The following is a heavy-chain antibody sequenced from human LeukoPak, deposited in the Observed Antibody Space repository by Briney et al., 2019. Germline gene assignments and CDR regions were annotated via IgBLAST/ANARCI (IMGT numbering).Heavy chain of an antibody. CDR1: GGSISSGSYF. CDR3: AREGYTSSWYSGYYYFDY. D-gene: IGHD6-13*01. V-gene: IGHV4-61*02. Sequence: SETLSLTCTVSGGSISSGSYFWTWIRQPAGKGLEWIGRINTSGNTNYNPSLKSRVTISVDTSKNQFSLKLSSVTAADTAVFYCAREGYTSSWYSGYYYFDYWGQGTLVTVSS. CDR2: INTSGNT. J-gene: IGHJ4*02.